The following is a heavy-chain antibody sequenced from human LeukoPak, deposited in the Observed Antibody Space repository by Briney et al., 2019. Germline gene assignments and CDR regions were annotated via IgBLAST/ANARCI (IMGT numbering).Heavy chain of an antibody. CDR2: ISAYNGSK. CDR3: ARIAYYDFWSGSHAHFDY. V-gene: IGHV1-18*01. Sequence: GASVKVSCKASGYTFTSYGISWVRQAPGQGLEWMGWISAYNGSKNYAQKLQGRVTMTTDTSTSTAYMELRSLRSDDTAVYYCARIAYYDFWSGSHAHFDYWGQGTLVTVSS. J-gene: IGHJ4*02. CDR1: GYTFTSYG. D-gene: IGHD3-3*01.